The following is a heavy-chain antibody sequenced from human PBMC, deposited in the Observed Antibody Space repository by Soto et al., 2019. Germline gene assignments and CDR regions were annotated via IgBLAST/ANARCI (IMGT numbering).Heavy chain of an antibody. V-gene: IGHV3-21*01. Sequence: PGGSLRLSCTVSGFAFNNYGINWVRQAPGKELEWVSSISKSDYTYYSDSVTGRFTISRDNAKNSVSLQMNTLRVEDTAVYYCAREDSIIIPAVSDFWGQGTLVTVSS. D-gene: IGHD2-2*01. CDR1: GFAFNNYG. CDR2: ISKSDYT. CDR3: AREDSIIIPAVSDF. J-gene: IGHJ4*02.